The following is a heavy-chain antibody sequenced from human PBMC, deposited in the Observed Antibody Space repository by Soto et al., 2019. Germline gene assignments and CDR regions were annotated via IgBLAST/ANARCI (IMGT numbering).Heavy chain of an antibody. Sequence: QVQLVQSGAEVKKPGASVKVSCKASGYTFTNYGVSWVRQAPGQGLEWMGWINTYKGNTNYAQKFQSRVTMTTDTSTSTAYMELRSLRSDDTAIYYCAKVQEKWSKFFDYWGQGTLVTVSS. J-gene: IGHJ4*02. CDR3: AKVQEKWSKFFDY. CDR2: INTYKGNT. CDR1: GYTFTNYG. D-gene: IGHD2-15*01. V-gene: IGHV1-18*01.